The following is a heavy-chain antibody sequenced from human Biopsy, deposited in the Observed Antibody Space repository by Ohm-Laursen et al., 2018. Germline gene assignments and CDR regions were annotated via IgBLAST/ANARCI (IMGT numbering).Heavy chain of an antibody. CDR2: ISRDSSHI. CDR3: VKDIRRYFYGMDV. V-gene: IGHV3-21*04. D-gene: IGHD3-10*01. Sequence: SLRLSCAASGFTFNGDNANWVRQAPGKGLEWVSYISRDSSHIYYADSVKGRFTISRDNAKNVLWLQMNSLRVDDTAMYYCVKDIRRYFYGMDVWGQGTTVTVS. J-gene: IGHJ6*02. CDR1: GFTFNGDN.